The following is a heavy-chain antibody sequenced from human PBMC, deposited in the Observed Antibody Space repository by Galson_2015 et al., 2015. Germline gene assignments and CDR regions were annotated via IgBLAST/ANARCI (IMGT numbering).Heavy chain of an antibody. CDR1: GFTFSSYA. CDR2: ISYDGSNK. D-gene: IGHD3-22*01. CDR3: ARDNYYDSSGYYYANWDY. Sequence: LRLSCAASGFTFSSYAMHWVRQAPGRGLEWVAVISYDGSNKYYADSVKGRFTISRDNSKNTLYLQMNSLRAEDTAVYYCARDNYYDSSGYYYANWDYWGQGTLVTVSS. J-gene: IGHJ4*02. V-gene: IGHV3-30-3*01.